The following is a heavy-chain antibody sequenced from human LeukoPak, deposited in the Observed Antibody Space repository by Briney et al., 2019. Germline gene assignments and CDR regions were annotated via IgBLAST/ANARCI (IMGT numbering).Heavy chain of an antibody. CDR3: ARDLGRYDFWSGYYNPYYYYYMDV. J-gene: IGHJ6*03. CDR2: IYYSGST. V-gene: IGHV4-59*01. Sequence: PSETLSLTCTVSGGSISSYYWCWIRQPPGKGLEWIGYIYYSGSTNYNPSLKSRVTISVDTSKDRFSLKLSSVTAADTAVYYCARDLGRYDFWSGYYNPYYYYYMDVWGKGTTVTVSS. D-gene: IGHD3-3*01. CDR1: GGSISSYY.